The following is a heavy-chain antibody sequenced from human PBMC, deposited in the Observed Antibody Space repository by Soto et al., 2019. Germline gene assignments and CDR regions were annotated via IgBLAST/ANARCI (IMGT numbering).Heavy chain of an antibody. J-gene: IGHJ4*02. V-gene: IGHV1-3*01. CDR3: ARAWELFGFDY. CDR1: GDTFTSYA. CDR2: INAGNGNT. D-gene: IGHD1-26*01. Sequence: ASVKVSCTASGDTFTSYAMHWVRQAPGQRLEWMGWINAGNGNTKYSQKFQGRVTITRDTSASTAYMELSSLRSEDTAVYYCARAWELFGFDYWGQGTLVTVSS.